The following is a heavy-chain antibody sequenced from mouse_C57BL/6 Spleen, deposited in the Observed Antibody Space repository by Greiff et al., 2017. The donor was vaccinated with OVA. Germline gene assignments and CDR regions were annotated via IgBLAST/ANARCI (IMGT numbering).Heavy chain of an antibody. CDR2: IDPETGGT. Sequence: QVQLKQSGAELVRPGASVTLSCKASGYTFTDYEMHWVKQTPVHGLEWIGAIDPETGGTAYNQKFKGKAILTADKSSSTAYMELRSLTSEDSAVYYGTRSDYYGSSYKRGAMDYWGQGTSVTVSS. J-gene: IGHJ4*01. D-gene: IGHD1-1*01. CDR1: GYTFTDYE. V-gene: IGHV1-15*01. CDR3: TRSDYYGSSYKRGAMDY.